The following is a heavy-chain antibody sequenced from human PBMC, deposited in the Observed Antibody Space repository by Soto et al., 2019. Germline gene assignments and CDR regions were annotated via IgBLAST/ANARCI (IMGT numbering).Heavy chain of an antibody. V-gene: IGHV4-34*01. CDR3: ARDSTRRGTCDI. CDR2: INHSGST. CDR1: NGSFSVYY. J-gene: IGHJ3*02. D-gene: IGHD2-2*01. Sequence: QVQLQQWGAGLLKPSETLSLTCAVYNGSFSVYYWTWIRQSPGKGLEWIGEINHSGSTNYNPSLKSRVTISVDTSKNQLSLKLSSVTAPDTAVYYCARDSTRRGTCDIWGQGTRVTVSS.